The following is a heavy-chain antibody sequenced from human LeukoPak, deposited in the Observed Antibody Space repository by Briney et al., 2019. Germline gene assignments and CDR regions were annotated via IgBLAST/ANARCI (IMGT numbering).Heavy chain of an antibody. Sequence: PGGSLRLCCAASGFIVSSNYMSWVRQAPRKGLEWVSTIYSGGSTYYADSVKGRFTISRDNSQNTLYLQMNSLRAEDTAVYYCARAATLAGPFDYWGQGTLVTVSA. J-gene: IGHJ4*02. CDR1: GFIVSSNY. CDR2: IYSGGST. V-gene: IGHV3-53*01. D-gene: IGHD6-13*01. CDR3: ARAATLAGPFDY.